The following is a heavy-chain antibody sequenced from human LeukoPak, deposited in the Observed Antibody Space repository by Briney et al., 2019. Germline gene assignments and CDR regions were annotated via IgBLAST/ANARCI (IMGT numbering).Heavy chain of an antibody. CDR1: GFIFSTYS. D-gene: IGHD3-10*01. V-gene: IGHV3-21*01. CDR2: ISSSTSYI. CDR3: AREGRDYYAYYYMDV. Sequence: GGSLRLSCAASGFIFSTYSMNWVRQAPGKGLEWVSSISSSTSYIYYADSVKGRFTISRDNAKNSLYLQMNSLRAEDTAVYYCAREGRDYYAYYYMDVWGKGTTVTVSS. J-gene: IGHJ6*03.